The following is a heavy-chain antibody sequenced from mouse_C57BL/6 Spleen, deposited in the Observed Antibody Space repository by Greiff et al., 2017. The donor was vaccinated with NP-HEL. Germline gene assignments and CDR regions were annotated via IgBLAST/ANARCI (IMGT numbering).Heavy chain of an antibody. CDR3: ARAYYSTYWYFDV. V-gene: IGHV1-72*01. CDR1: GYTFTSYW. Sequence: QVKLQQPGAELVKPGASVKLSCKASGYTFTSYWMHWVKQRPGRGLEWIGRIDPNSGGTKYNEKFKSKATLTVDKPSSTAYMQLSSLTSEDSAVYYCARAYYSTYWYFDVWGTGTTVTVSS. CDR2: IDPNSGGT. J-gene: IGHJ1*03. D-gene: IGHD2-12*01.